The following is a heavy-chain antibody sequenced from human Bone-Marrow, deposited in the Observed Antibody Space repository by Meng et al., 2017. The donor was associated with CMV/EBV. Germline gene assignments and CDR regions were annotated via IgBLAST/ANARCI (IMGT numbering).Heavy chain of an antibody. CDR1: GFTFDTYS. CDR2: ISATGSYI. Sequence: GESLKISCAASGFTFDTYSMNWVRQAPGKGLEWVSSISATGSYIHYADSLKGRFTISRDNAKNSLYLQMNSLRAEDTAVYYCARVPSDYWGQGTLVTVSS. V-gene: IGHV3-21*01. J-gene: IGHJ4*02. CDR3: ARVPSDY.